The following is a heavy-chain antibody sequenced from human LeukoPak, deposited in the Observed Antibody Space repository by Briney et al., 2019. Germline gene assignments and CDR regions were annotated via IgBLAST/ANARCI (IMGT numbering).Heavy chain of an antibody. D-gene: IGHD2-2*01. V-gene: IGHV3-33*06. CDR1: GFTFSSYG. Sequence: PGGSLRLSCAASGFTFSSYGMHWVRQAPGKGLEWVAVIWYDGSNKYYADSVKGRFTISRDNSKNTLYLQMNSLRAEDTAVYYCAKLLGYCSSTSCPFDYWGQGTLVTVSS. J-gene: IGHJ4*02. CDR2: IWYDGSNK. CDR3: AKLLGYCSSTSCPFDY.